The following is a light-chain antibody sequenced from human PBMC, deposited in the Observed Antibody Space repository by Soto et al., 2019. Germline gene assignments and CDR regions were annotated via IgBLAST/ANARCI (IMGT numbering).Light chain of an antibody. J-gene: IGKJ1*01. Sequence: EIVLTQSPGTLSLSPGERATLSCRASQSVRSSYLAWYQQKPGQAPRLLIYGASSRPTGIPDRFSGSGSGTDFTLTISRVEPEDFAVYYCQQYGSSHRTFGQGTKVEIK. CDR1: QSVRSSY. CDR2: GAS. V-gene: IGKV3-20*01. CDR3: QQYGSSHRT.